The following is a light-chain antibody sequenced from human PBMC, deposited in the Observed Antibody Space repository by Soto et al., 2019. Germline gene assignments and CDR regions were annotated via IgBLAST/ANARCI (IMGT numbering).Light chain of an antibody. Sequence: EIVLTQSPGTLSLSPGERATLSCRASQSVSSSLAWYQQKPGQAPRLLIYAASTRAAGIAARFSGSGSGTDFTLTISSLQSEDFAIYYCQQYYDWPITFGQGTRLEIK. V-gene: IGKV3-15*01. CDR1: QSVSSS. CDR2: AAS. J-gene: IGKJ5*01. CDR3: QQYYDWPIT.